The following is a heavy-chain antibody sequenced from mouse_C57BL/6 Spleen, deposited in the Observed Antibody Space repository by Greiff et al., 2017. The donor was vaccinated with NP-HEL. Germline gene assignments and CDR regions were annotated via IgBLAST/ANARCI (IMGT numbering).Heavy chain of an antibody. CDR2: ISSGGDYI. D-gene: IGHD1-1*01. Sequence: EVQRVESGEGLVKPGGSLKLSCAASGFTFSSYAMSWVRQTPEKRLEWVAYISSGGDYIYYADTVKGRYTISRDNARNTLYLQKSRLKSEDTAMYYCTREGHYYGSSYDMDYWGQGTSVTVSS. CDR3: TREGHYYGSSYDMDY. J-gene: IGHJ4*01. CDR1: GFTFSSYA. V-gene: IGHV5-9-1*02.